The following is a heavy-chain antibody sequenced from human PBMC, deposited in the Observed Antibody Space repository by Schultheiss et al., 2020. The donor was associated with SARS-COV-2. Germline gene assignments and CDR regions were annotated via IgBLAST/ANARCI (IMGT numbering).Heavy chain of an antibody. J-gene: IGHJ6*02. Sequence: SQTLSLTCTVSGGSISSYYWSWIRQPPGKGLEWIGYIYYSGSTYYNPSLKSRVTISVDTSKNQFSLKLSSVTAEDTAVYYCARVRTDLGRVGYYYGMDVWGQGTTVTVSS. CDR2: IYYSGST. D-gene: IGHD1/OR15-1a*01. CDR1: GGSISSYY. CDR3: ARVRTDLGRVGYYYGMDV. V-gene: IGHV4-59*12.